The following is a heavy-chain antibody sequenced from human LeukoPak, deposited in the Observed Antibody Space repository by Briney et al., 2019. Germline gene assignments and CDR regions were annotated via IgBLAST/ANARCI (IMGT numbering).Heavy chain of an antibody. CDR3: ARSSSGTYHY. Sequence: GASVKVSCKTSGYNFASYTMHWLRQAPGQSPEWMGSINGDNGNTKYSEKFQGRVTFTRDTSASSAYMELSRLRSEDTAVYYCARSSSGTYHYWGQGTLVTVPS. V-gene: IGHV1-3*01. CDR2: INGDNGNT. CDR1: GYNFASYT. D-gene: IGHD3-10*01. J-gene: IGHJ4*02.